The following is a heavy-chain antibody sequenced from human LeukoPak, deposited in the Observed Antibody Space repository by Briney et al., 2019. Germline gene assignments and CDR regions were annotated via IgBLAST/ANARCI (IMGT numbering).Heavy chain of an antibody. CDR2: ISSSSNTI. Sequence: GGSLRLSCAASGFTFNTYSMNWVRQAPGKGLEWVSSISSSSNTIYYADSVKGRFTISRDSAKNSLYLQMNSLRAEDTAVYYCARDHLAAAGGVAFDIWSQGSVVTVSS. D-gene: IGHD6-13*01. J-gene: IGHJ3*02. CDR3: ARDHLAAAGGVAFDI. CDR1: GFTFNTYS. V-gene: IGHV3-48*04.